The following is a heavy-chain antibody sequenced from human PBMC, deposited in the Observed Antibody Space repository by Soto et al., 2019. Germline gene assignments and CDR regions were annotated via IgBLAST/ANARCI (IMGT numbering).Heavy chain of an antibody. CDR2: ISGSGGST. Sequence: AGSLRLSCAASGFAFSSYGMSWVRQGPGKGLEWVSAISGSGGSTYYADSVKGRFTISRDNSKNTLYLQMNSLRAEDTAVYYCATVGATTDYHYYGMDVWGQGTTVTVSS. J-gene: IGHJ6*02. D-gene: IGHD1-26*01. V-gene: IGHV3-23*01. CDR3: ATVGATTDYHYYGMDV. CDR1: GFAFSSYG.